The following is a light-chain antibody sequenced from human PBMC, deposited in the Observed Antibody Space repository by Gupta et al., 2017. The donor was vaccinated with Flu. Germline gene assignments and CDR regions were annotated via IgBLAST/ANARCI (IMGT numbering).Light chain of an antibody. V-gene: IGKV1-5*03. J-gene: IGKJ1*01. CDR2: KAS. CDR3: QQYKSNPWT. Sequence: PSTLSASVGDRVTITCRASQSISSWLAWYQQKPGEAPKSLIYKASNLESGVPSRFSGSGSGTEFSLTISSLQPDDFATYYCQQYKSNPWTFGQGTKVEIK. CDR1: QSISSW.